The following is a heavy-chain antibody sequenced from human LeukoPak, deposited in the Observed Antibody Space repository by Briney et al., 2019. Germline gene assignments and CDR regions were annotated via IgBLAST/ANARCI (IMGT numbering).Heavy chain of an antibody. CDR1: GFTFSDYY. Sequence: GGSLRLSCAASGFTFSDYYMTWIRQAPGKGLEWVPHISTSGSTKSYADSVKGRFAISRDNAWKSLYLQMNSLRVEDTAMYYCATIRELYTSGPTRHCQHWGRGTLVTVSS. CDR3: ATIRELYTSGPTRHCQH. CDR2: ISTSGSTK. J-gene: IGHJ1*01. V-gene: IGHV3-11*01. D-gene: IGHD1-1*01.